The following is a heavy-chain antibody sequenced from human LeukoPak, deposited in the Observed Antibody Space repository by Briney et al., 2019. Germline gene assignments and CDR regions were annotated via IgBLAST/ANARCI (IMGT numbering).Heavy chain of an antibody. CDR3: ARGDDYGSGGIFNF. V-gene: IGHV3-30*02. Sequence: GGSLRLSCAASGFPFSNYGMHWVRQAPGKRPEWVSFIRYDESNKYYADSVKGRFAISKDNSKNTLYLQMNSLRPEDTAVYYCARGDDYGSGGIFNFWGQGTLVTVSS. CDR1: GFPFSNYG. CDR2: IRYDESNK. D-gene: IGHD3-10*01. J-gene: IGHJ4*02.